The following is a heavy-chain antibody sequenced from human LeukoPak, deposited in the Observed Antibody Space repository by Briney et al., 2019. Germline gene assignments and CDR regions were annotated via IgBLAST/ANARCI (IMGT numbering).Heavy chain of an antibody. V-gene: IGHV4-59*01. D-gene: IGHD3-22*01. J-gene: IGHJ3*02. Sequence: SETLSLTCTVSGGSISSYYWSWIRQPPGKGLEWIGYIYYSGSTNYNPSLKSRVTISVDTSKNQFSLKLSSVTAADTAVYYCARDDVHYYDSSGYFRGAFDIWGQGTMVTVSS. CDR2: IYYSGST. CDR3: ARDDVHYYDSSGYFRGAFDI. CDR1: GGSISSYY.